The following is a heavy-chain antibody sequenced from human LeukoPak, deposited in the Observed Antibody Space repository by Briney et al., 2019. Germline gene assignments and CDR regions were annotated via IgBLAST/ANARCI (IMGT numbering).Heavy chain of an antibody. CDR3: ARVGRGSWFDP. CDR2: IYYSGST. Sequence: SETLSLTCTVSGGSISSGGYYWSWIRQHPGKGLEWIGYIYYSGSTYYNPSLKSRVTISVDTSKNQFSLKLSSVTAADTAVYYCARVGRGSWFDPWGPGTLVTVSS. CDR1: GGSISSGGYY. J-gene: IGHJ5*02. V-gene: IGHV4-31*03. D-gene: IGHD3-16*01.